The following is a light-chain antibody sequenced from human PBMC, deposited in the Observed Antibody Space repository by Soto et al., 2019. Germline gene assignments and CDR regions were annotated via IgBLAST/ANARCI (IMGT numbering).Light chain of an antibody. CDR2: DVR. Sequence: QSALTQPPSVSGSPDQSVTITCAGTSSDVGAFNYVSWYQQHPGKAPKLMIFDVRERPSGVPDRFSGSRSGNTASLTISGLQTEDEADYYCSSYVGDSNYVFGPGPKVTVL. V-gene: IGLV2-11*01. J-gene: IGLJ1*01. CDR1: SSDVGAFNY. CDR3: SSYVGDSNYV.